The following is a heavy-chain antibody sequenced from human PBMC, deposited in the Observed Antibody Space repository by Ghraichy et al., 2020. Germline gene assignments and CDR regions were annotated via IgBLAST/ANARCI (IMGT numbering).Heavy chain of an antibody. V-gene: IGHV3-53*01. CDR3: ARDRPFDY. Sequence: GGSLRLSCAASGFTVSSTYMNWVRQAPGKGLEWVSIIYSGCSTYYADSVKGRFTISRDNSKNTLYLQMNSLRAEDTAVYYCARDRPFDYWGQGTLVTVSS. CDR1: GFTVSSTY. CDR2: IYSGCST. J-gene: IGHJ4*02.